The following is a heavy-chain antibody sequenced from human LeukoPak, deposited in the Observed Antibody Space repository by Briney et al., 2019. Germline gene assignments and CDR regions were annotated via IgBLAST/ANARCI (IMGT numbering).Heavy chain of an antibody. CDR2: IYHSGST. CDR3: ARKTPRSSAFDI. CDR1: GYSISSGYY. V-gene: IGHV4-38-2*02. D-gene: IGHD2-2*01. J-gene: IGHJ3*02. Sequence: PSETLSPTCTVSGYSISSGYYWGWIRQPPGKGLEWIGSIYHSGSTYYNPSLKSRVTISVDTSKNQFSLKLSSVTAADTAVYYCARKTPRSSAFDIWGQGTMVTVSS.